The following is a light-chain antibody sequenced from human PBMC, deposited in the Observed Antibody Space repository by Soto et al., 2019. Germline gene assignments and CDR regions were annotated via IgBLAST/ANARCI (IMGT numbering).Light chain of an antibody. V-gene: IGKV1-33*01. Sequence: DIQMTQSPSSLSASVGDRVTITCQASQDISNYLNWYQQKPGKAPKLLIYDASNLETGVPSRFSGSGSGTDFTFTISSLQAEDIAPYYCQQYDNLPQTFGPGTKVDIQ. CDR1: QDISNY. CDR2: DAS. CDR3: QQYDNLPQT. J-gene: IGKJ3*01.